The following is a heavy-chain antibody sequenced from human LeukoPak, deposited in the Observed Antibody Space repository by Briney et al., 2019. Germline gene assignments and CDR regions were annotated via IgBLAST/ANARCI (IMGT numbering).Heavy chain of an antibody. J-gene: IGHJ4*02. CDR2: INHSGST. CDR1: GGSFSGYY. D-gene: IGHD1-26*01. CDR3: ARSPYLRTYGYGPWELPVSYFDY. V-gene: IGHV4-34*01. Sequence: SETLSLTCAVYGGSFSGYYWSWIRQPPGKGLEWIREINHSGSTNYNPSLKSRVTISVDTSKNQFSLKLTSVTAADTAVYYCARSPYLRTYGYGPWELPVSYFDYWGQGTLVTVSS.